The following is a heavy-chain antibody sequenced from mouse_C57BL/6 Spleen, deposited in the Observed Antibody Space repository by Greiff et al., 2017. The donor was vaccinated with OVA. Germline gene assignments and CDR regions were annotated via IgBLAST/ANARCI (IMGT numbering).Heavy chain of an antibody. CDR2: ILPGSGST. D-gene: IGHD2-9*01. CDR1: GYTFTGYW. Sequence: QVQLQQSGAELMKPGASVKLSCKATGYTFTGYWIAWVKQRPGHGLEWIGEILPGSGSTNYTEKFKGKATFTADTSSNTAYMQLSSLTTEDSAIYYCARPTMVTTGFDYWGQGTTLTVSS. CDR3: ARPTMVTTGFDY. J-gene: IGHJ2*01. V-gene: IGHV1-9*01.